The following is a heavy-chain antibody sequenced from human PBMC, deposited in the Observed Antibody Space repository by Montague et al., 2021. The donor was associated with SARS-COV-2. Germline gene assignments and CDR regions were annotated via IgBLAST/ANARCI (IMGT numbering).Heavy chain of an antibody. D-gene: IGHD3-10*01. CDR3: ARGCLSYFGAGSHCYGMDV. CDR1: GTSITGYY. V-gene: IGHV4-59*01. Sequence: SETLSLTCSVSGTSITGYYWNWIRQPPGKGLEWIGYISDSGSTNYSPSLKSRVTMSVDTSKNQMSLKLTSVTAAATAVYYCARGCLSYFGAGSHCYGMDVWGQGTTVTVSS. CDR2: ISDSGST. J-gene: IGHJ6*02.